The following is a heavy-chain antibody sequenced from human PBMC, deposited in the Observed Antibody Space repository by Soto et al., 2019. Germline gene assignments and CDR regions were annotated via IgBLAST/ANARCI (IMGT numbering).Heavy chain of an antibody. CDR3: AAYGFGELLSDYYYMDV. J-gene: IGHJ6*03. CDR1: GYTFTGYD. CDR2: MNPNSGNT. V-gene: IGHV1-8*01. D-gene: IGHD3-10*01. Sequence: QVQLVQSGAEVKKPGASVKVSCKASGYTFTGYDINWVRQATGQGLEWMGWMNPNSGNTGYAQKFQGRVTMTRNTSISTAYMELSSLRSEDTAVYYCAAYGFGELLSDYYYMDVWGKGTTVTVSS.